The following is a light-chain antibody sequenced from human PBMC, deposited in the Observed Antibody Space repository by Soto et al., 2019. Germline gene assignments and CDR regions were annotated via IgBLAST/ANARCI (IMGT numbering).Light chain of an antibody. Sequence: EIVMTQSPATLSVSPGDRATLSCRASQFVSTNLAWYQERPGQAPKLLIYGASTRAIGVPARFSGSGSGTEFTLTISSLQSEDFAVYYCQQYNDRPRTFGQGTKVDIK. CDR1: QFVSTN. CDR3: QQYNDRPRT. V-gene: IGKV3-15*01. J-gene: IGKJ1*01. CDR2: GAS.